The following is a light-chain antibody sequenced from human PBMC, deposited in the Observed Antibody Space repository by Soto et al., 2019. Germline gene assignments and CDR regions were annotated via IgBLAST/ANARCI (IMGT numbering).Light chain of an antibody. CDR3: QHFNSYPWT. Sequence: DIQMTQSPSTLPASVGDRVTITCRASQSISIWLAWYQQKPGTAPKLLIYHASTLESGVPSRFSGSGSGTEFTLTISSLQPDDFATYYCQHFNSYPWTFGQGTKVDIK. CDR1: QSISIW. J-gene: IGKJ1*01. V-gene: IGKV1-5*01. CDR2: HAS.